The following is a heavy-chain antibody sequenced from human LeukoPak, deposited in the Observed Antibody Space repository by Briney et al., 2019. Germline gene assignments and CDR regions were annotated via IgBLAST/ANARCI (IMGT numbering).Heavy chain of an antibody. J-gene: IGHJ4*02. Sequence: PGGSLRLPCAASGFTFSSYAMSWVRQAPGKGLEWVSAISGSGGSTYYADSVKGRFTISRDNSKNTLYLQMNSLRAEDTAVYYCAKGEVGATILEMGYWGQGTLVTVSS. V-gene: IGHV3-23*01. D-gene: IGHD1-26*01. CDR3: AKGEVGATILEMGY. CDR2: ISGSGGST. CDR1: GFTFSSYA.